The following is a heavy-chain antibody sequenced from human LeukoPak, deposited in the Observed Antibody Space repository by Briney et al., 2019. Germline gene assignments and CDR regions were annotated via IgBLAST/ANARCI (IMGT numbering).Heavy chain of an antibody. Sequence: GGSLRLTCAASEFTFSSYSMNWVRQPPGRGLEGVSSISAIGIYRYYADFVKGRFTISRDNSKNTLYLQMNSLRAEDTALYYCARDKSPIYFDYWGQGTLVTVSS. CDR3: ARDKSPIYFDY. J-gene: IGHJ4*02. CDR1: EFTFSSYS. V-gene: IGHV3-21*04. CDR2: ISAIGIYR.